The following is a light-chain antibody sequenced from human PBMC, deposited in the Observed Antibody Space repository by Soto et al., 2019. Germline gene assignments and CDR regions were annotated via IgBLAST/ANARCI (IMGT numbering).Light chain of an antibody. CDR3: MQVLQTPVT. CDR1: QSLLHGTGYNY. V-gene: IGKV2-28*01. Sequence: DIVMTQSPLSLPVTPGEPASISCRSSQSLLHGTGYNYLDWYLQKPGQSPQLLIQLGSMRASGVPDRFSGRGSGTDFTLKISRVEAEDVGVYSCMQVLQTPVTCAPGTKVDI. CDR2: LGS. J-gene: IGKJ3*01.